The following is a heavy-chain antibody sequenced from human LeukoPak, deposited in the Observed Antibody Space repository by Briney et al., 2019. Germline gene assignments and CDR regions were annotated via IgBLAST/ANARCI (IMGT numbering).Heavy chain of an antibody. V-gene: IGHV4-4*07. J-gene: IGHJ6*04. CDR2: IYTSGST. CDR1: GNSFGDYY. Sequence: SETLSLTCTVSGNSFGDYYWSWIRQPAGKGLEWIGRIYTSGSTTYNPSLKSRVTMSVDTSKSQFSLNLMSVTAADTAVYYCASNHPPEGSKPGASGYYSYWGKGTTVTISS. D-gene: IGHD3-22*01. CDR3: ASNHPPEGSKPGASGYYSY.